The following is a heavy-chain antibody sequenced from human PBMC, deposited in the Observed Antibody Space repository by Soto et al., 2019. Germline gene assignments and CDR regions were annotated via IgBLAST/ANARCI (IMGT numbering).Heavy chain of an antibody. CDR2: INPIFGST. Sequence: QVQLVQSGAEVKKPGSSVKVSCKASGGTFSSYAISWVRQAPGQGLDWMGVINPIFGSTDYAQRFQDRVTITADDSASTAYMELSSLRSDDTAIYYCATYRDYGVNYWGRGTLVSVSS. CDR3: ATYRDYGVNY. J-gene: IGHJ4*02. V-gene: IGHV1-69*12. D-gene: IGHD4-17*01. CDR1: GGTFSSYA.